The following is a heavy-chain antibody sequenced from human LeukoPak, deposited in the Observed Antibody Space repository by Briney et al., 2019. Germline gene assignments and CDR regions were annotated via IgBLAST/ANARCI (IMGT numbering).Heavy chain of an antibody. Sequence: GGSLRLSCAASGFTFSSYSMNWVRQAPGKGLEWVSSISSSSSYIYYADSVKGRFTISRDNAKNSLYLQMNSLRAEDTAVYYCARAYGSSWYNDYFDYWGQGTLVTVSS. CDR2: ISSSSSYI. V-gene: IGHV3-21*01. CDR3: ARAYGSSWYNDYFDY. J-gene: IGHJ4*02. CDR1: GFTFSSYS. D-gene: IGHD6-13*01.